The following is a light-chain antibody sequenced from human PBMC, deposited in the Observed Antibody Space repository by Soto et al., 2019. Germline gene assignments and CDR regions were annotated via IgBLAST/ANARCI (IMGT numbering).Light chain of an antibody. CDR3: QSYDSSLGDSV. V-gene: IGLV1-40*01. Sequence: QSVLTQPPSVSGASGQRVTISCTGSGSNIGANYDVHWYQQFPGTAPKLLIYGNTSRPSGVPDRFSGSKSGASASLAITGLQAEDEGDYYCQSYDSSLGDSVFGGGPKLTVL. CDR2: GNT. J-gene: IGLJ3*02. CDR1: GSNIGANYD.